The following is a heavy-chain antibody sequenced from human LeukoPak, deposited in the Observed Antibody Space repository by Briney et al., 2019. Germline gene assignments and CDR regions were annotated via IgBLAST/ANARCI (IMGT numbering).Heavy chain of an antibody. D-gene: IGHD3-16*01. CDR3: ARGGGITSTY. J-gene: IGHJ4*02. V-gene: IGHV1-18*01. CDR2: SSTYNGVT. CDR1: GYTFVNFR. Sequence: ASVKVSCKTSGYTFVNFRISWVRQAAGQGLEWIGWSSTYNGVTHSAPKLEGRGTLTTDAPTRTAYMELASIKPDDTAVYYCARGGGITSTYWGRGTLITVPS.